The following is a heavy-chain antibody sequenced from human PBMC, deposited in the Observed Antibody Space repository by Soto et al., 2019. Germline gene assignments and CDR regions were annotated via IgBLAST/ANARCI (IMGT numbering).Heavy chain of an antibody. CDR2: ISYDGSNK. CDR3: AKFGFKGSSWTHY. J-gene: IGHJ4*02. CDR1: GFPFSSYA. V-gene: IGHV3-30-3*02. D-gene: IGHD6-13*01. Sequence: PGGSLRLSCAASGFPFSSYAMHWVRQAPGKGLEWVAVISYDGSNKYYADSVKGRFTISRDNSKNTLYLQMNSLRAEDTAVYYCAKFGFKGSSWTHYWGQGTLVTVSS.